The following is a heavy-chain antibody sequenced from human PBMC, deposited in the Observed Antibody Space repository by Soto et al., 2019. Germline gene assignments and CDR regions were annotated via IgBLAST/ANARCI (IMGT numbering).Heavy chain of an antibody. V-gene: IGHV4-34*01. CDR3: ARGGALRPYGHVTLAF. Sequence: SETLSRTCTVYVGSFSGHYWSWIRHPPVKGLEWIGEINHSGSTNSNPSLKSRVTISADTSKNQFSLKLSSVTAADTAVYYCARGGALRPYGHVTLAFWGQGDLVTVSS. J-gene: IGHJ4*02. D-gene: IGHD3-16*01. CDR1: VGSFSGHY. CDR2: INHSGST.